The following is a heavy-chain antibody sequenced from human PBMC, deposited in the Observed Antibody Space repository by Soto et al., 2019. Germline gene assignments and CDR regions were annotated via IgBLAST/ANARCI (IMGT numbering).Heavy chain of an antibody. CDR3: ARGLKNYYGMDV. CDR1: GFTFSSYW. J-gene: IGHJ6*01. Sequence: EVQLVESGGGLVQPGGYLRLSCAASGFTFSSYWMHWVRQAPGKGLVWISRINRDGSGAYYADPVKGRFTISRDNAKNTVYMQRNSLRAEDTALYYCARGLKNYYGMDVWGQGTTVTVSS. CDR2: INRDGSGA. V-gene: IGHV3-74*01.